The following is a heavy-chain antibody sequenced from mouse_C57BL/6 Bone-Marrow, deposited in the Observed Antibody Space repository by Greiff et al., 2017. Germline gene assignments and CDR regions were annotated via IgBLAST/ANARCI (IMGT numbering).Heavy chain of an antibody. V-gene: IGHV1-19*01. CDR3: ANDYDGYYAMDY. CDR2: INPYNGGT. J-gene: IGHJ4*01. D-gene: IGHD2-4*01. CDR1: GYTFTDYY. Sequence: EVQLQESGPVLVKPGASVKMSCKASGYTFTDYYMNWVKQSHGKSLEWIGVINPYNGGTSYNQKFKGKATLTVDKSSSTAYMELNSLTSEDSAVYYCANDYDGYYAMDYWGQGTSVTVSS.